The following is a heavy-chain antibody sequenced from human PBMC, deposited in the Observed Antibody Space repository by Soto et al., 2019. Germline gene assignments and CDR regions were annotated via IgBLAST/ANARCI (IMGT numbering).Heavy chain of an antibody. CDR3: ARDAIAAAGTSNWFDP. D-gene: IGHD6-13*01. J-gene: IGHJ5*02. CDR1: GFTFSSYS. CDR2: ISSSSSTI. V-gene: IGHV3-48*01. Sequence: GESLKISCAASGFTFSSYSMNWVRQAPGKGLEWVSYISSSSSTIYYADSVKGRYTISRDNAKNSLYLQMNSLRAEDTAVYYCARDAIAAAGTSNWFDPWGQGTLVTVSS.